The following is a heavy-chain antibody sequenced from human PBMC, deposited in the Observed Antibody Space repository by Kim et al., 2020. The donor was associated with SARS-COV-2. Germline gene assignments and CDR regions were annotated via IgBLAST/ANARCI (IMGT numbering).Heavy chain of an antibody. V-gene: IGHV3-23*01. CDR3: AKELVVVAL. J-gene: IGHJ4*02. Sequence: GSTNNADSVKGRFTNPRDNAKNTLYLQMNSLRAEDTSVYYCAKELVVVALWGQGTLGTVSS. CDR2: GST. D-gene: IGHD2-15*01.